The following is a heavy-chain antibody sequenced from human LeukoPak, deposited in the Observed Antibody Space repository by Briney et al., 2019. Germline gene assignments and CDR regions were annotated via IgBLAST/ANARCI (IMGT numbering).Heavy chain of an antibody. V-gene: IGHV4-61*02. D-gene: IGHD3-3*01. Sequence: PSETRSLTCTVSGGSFSSPNYYWSWIRQPAGKGLEWIGRIYTTGFTNYHPSLKSRVTVSIDTSKNQFYLKLTSVTAADTAVYYCAREDYNFLWGQGTLVTVSS. CDR1: GGSFSSPNYY. CDR3: AREDYNFL. CDR2: IYTTGFT. J-gene: IGHJ4*02.